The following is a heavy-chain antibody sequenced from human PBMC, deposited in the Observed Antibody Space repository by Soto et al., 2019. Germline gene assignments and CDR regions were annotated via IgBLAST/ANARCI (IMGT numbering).Heavy chain of an antibody. V-gene: IGHV3-7*01. CDR2: IKQDGSER. J-gene: IGHJ2*01. CDR1: GLSFSTYQ. Sequence: PGGSLTLSCVAAGLSFSTYQMSWDCRAPGKGLECVATIKQDGSERYYVDSVRGRFTVSRDNAKTSLYLHVDTLRVEDTAVYYCARLSDTGWYFDLWGRGTLVTVSS. CDR3: ARLSDTGWYFDL.